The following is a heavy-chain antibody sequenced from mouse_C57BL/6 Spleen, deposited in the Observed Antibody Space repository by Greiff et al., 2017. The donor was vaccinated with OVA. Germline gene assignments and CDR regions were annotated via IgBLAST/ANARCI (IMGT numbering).Heavy chain of an antibody. CDR2: IYPRSGNT. J-gene: IGHJ3*01. V-gene: IGHV1-81*01. D-gene: IGHD2-4*01. CDR1: GYTFTSYG. CDR3: ARSDYDYDAWFAY. Sequence: VQLQQSGAELARPGASVKLSCKASGYTFTSYGISWVKQRPGQGLEWIGEIYPRSGNTYYNEKFKGKATLTADKSSSTAYMALSSLTSEDSAVYFGARSDYDYDAWFAYWGKGTLVTVSA.